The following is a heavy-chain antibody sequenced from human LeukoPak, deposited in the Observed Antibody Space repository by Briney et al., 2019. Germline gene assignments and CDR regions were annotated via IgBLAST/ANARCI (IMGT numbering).Heavy chain of an antibody. D-gene: IGHD2-15*01. CDR2: IHSSGST. V-gene: IGHV4-59*01. Sequence: SETLSLTCTVSGGSISSDYWSWVRQPPGKGLEWIGYIHSSGSTNYNPSLKSRVAISLDTSKNEFSLKLSSVNAADTAVYYCARGRGLDYWGQGTLVTVSS. J-gene: IGHJ4*02. CDR1: GGSISSDY. CDR3: ARGRGLDY.